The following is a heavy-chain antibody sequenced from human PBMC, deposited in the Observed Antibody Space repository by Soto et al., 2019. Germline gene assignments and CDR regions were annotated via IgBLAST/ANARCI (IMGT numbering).Heavy chain of an antibody. CDR3: ARXSSGHQLPLNYYYGMDV. Sequence: PGESMKISCKGSGYSFTSYWIGWVRQMPGKGLEWMGIIYPGDSDTRYSPSFQGQVTISADKSISTAYLQWSSLKASDTAMYYCARXSSGHQLPLNYYYGMDVWGQGTTVTVSS. CDR2: IYPGDSDT. J-gene: IGHJ6*02. D-gene: IGHD2-2*01. V-gene: IGHV5-51*01. CDR1: GYSFTSYW.